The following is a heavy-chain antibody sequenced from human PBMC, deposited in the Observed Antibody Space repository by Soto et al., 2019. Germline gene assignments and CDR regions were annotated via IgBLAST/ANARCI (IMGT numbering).Heavy chain of an antibody. J-gene: IGHJ4*02. D-gene: IGHD1-7*01. Sequence: QEQLVESGGGVVQPGTSLRRSCAVPGGIFHGYGMHWVRQAPGKGLEWVAIIRFDGSNEEYADSVKGRFTISRDNSKNTLYLQINTLGAEDTAVYYCARDGIGGTVFRGYLDYWGRGTVVTVSS. CDR2: IRFDGSNE. CDR3: ARDGIGGTVFRGYLDY. CDR1: GGIFHGYG. V-gene: IGHV3-33*01.